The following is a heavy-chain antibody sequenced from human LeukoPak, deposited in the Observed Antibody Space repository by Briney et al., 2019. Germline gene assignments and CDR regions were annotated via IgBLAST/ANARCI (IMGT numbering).Heavy chain of an antibody. CDR1: GGTFSNYA. CDR2: TIPIFDTP. D-gene: IGHD2/OR15-2a*01. CDR3: ARDPGYFGYYYYMDV. J-gene: IGHJ6*03. V-gene: IGHV1-69*06. Sequence: ASVKVSCKASGGTFSNYAISWVRQAPGQGLEWVGGTIPIFDTPNFAQKFQGRVTITADKSTSTAYMELSRLRSEDTAVYYCARDPGYFGYYYYMDVWGKGSTVTVSS.